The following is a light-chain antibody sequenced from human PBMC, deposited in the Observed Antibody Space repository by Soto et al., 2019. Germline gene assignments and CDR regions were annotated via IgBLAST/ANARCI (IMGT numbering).Light chain of an antibody. CDR2: RVS. CDR1: QDVGNN. CDR3: QQRTSWPPVI. J-gene: IGKJ4*01. Sequence: TQSPATLSGSPGQRATLSCRASQDVGNNLAWYQQKPGQAPRLLVYRVSARAAGVPDRFSGGGSGTDFTLTISSLEPEDVAVYYCQQRTSWPPVIFVGGTRVEIQ. V-gene: IGKV3-11*01.